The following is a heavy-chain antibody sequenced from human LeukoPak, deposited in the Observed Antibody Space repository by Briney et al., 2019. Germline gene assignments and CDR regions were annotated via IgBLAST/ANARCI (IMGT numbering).Heavy chain of an antibody. CDR2: IWSDGTNT. D-gene: IGHD4-11*01. J-gene: IGHJ4*02. V-gene: IGHV3-33*06. Sequence: GGSPRLSCAATGFTFNHYGMHWVRQAPGKGLEWVAVIWSDGTNTYYADSVKGRFTISRVDYENTVYLQMNSLRPEDTGVYYCAKDAQRGFDYSNSLEYWGQGTPVTVST. CDR3: AKDAQRGFDYSNSLEY. CDR1: GFTFNHYG.